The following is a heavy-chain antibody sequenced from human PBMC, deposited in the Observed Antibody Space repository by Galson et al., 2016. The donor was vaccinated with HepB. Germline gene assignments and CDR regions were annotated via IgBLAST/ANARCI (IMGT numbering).Heavy chain of an antibody. CDR2: IYYTGRP. D-gene: IGHD6-19*01. J-gene: IGHJ3*01. CDR1: GGSVSSSSYY. CDR3: SRPQSSGWSYDSFDL. Sequence: ETLSLTCTVSGGSVSSSSYYWGWVRQPPGKGMEWIGNIYYTGRPYYNPSLNSRVTISVDTSKNHFSLKLNSLSAADTAIYYCSRPQSSGWSYDSFDLCGQGALVTVSS. V-gene: IGHV4-39*02.